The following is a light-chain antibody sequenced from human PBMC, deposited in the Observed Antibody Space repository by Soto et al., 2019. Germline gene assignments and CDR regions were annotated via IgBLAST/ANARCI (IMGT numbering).Light chain of an antibody. J-gene: IGLJ3*02. V-gene: IGLV2-11*01. CDR2: DVT. Sequence: QSALTQPRSVSGSPGHSVTISCTGTSNDVGGYNYVSWHQQHPGKAPKVMIYDVTKRPSGVPDRFSGPKSGNTASLTISGLQVEDEADYYCCSYAGTYTWVFGGGTKLTVL. CDR1: SNDVGGYNY. CDR3: CSYAGTYTWV.